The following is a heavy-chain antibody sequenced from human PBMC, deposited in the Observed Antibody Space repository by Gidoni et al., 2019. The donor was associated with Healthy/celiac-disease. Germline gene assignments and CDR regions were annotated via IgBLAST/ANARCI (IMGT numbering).Heavy chain of an antibody. D-gene: IGHD3-22*01. V-gene: IGHV3-20*01. J-gene: IGHJ3*02. Sequence: EVQLVESGGGVVRPGGSRRLSCAASGFTFDDYGMSWVRQAPGKGLEWVSGINWNGGSTGYADSVKGRFTISRDNAKNSLYLQMNSLRAEDTALYHCARARGSGYYYWGAFDIWGQGTMVTVSS. CDR3: ARARGSGYYYWGAFDI. CDR2: INWNGGST. CDR1: GFTFDDYG.